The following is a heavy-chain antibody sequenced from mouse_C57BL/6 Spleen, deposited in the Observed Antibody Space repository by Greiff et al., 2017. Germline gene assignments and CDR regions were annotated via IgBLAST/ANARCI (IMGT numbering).Heavy chain of an antibody. CDR3: ARNGIYYGHYYAMDY. D-gene: IGHD2-1*01. CDR2: IYPGDGDT. V-gene: IGHV1-82*01. J-gene: IGHJ4*01. CDR1: GYAFSSSW. Sequence: VQVVESGPELVKPGASVKISCKASGYAFSSSWMNWVKQRPGKGLEWIGRIYPGDGDTNYNGKFKGKATLTADKSSSTAYMQLSSLTSEDSAVYFCARNGIYYGHYYAMDYWGQGTSVTVSS.